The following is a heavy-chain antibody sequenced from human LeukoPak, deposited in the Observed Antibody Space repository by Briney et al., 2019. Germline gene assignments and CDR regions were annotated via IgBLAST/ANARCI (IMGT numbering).Heavy chain of an antibody. CDR1: GGSISSSSYY. D-gene: IGHD3-22*01. CDR3: ASLPTVYSRGYLAL. V-gene: IGHV4-39*01. CDR2: IYYSGST. Sequence: SETLSLTCTVSGGSISSSSYYWGWIRQPPGKGLEWIGSIYYSGSTYYNPSLKSRVTISVDTSKNQFSLKLRSVTAADTAVYYCASLPTVYSRGYLALWGQGTLVTVSS. J-gene: IGHJ4*02.